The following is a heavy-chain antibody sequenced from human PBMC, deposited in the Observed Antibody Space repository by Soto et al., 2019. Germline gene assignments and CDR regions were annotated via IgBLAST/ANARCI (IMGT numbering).Heavy chain of an antibody. V-gene: IGHV3-74*01. CDR2: INSDGSST. CDR1: GFTFSSYW. CDR3: TRGGGLEYSGRF. D-gene: IGHD1-26*01. Sequence: PGWSLRLSCAASGFTFSSYWMHWVRQAPGKGPVWVSRINSDGSSTTYADCVKGRFTISRDNAKNTVYLQMNSLTAEDTAVYYCTRGGGLEYSGRFWGQGTLVTVSS. J-gene: IGHJ4*02.